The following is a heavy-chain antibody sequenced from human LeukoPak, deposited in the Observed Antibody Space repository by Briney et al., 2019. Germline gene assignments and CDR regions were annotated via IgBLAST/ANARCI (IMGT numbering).Heavy chain of an antibody. Sequence: GASVKVSCKASGYTFTSYGISWVRQAPGQGLEWMGWISAYNGNTNYAQKLQGRVTMTTDTSTSTAYMELRSLRSDDTAAYYCARDCSGGSCFIRAFDIWGQGTMVTVSS. J-gene: IGHJ3*02. V-gene: IGHV1-18*01. D-gene: IGHD2-15*01. CDR2: ISAYNGNT. CDR3: ARDCSGGSCFIRAFDI. CDR1: GYTFTSYG.